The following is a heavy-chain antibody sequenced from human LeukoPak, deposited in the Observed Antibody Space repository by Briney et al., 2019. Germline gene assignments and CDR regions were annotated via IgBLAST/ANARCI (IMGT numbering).Heavy chain of an antibody. J-gene: IGHJ4*02. Sequence: PSETLSLTCTVSGGSISGSSYYWGWIRQPPGKGLEWIGSIYYSGSTYYNPSLKSRVTMSVDTSKNQFSLKLSSVTAADTAVYYCARERHDYPIFDYWGQGTLVTVSS. D-gene: IGHD4-11*01. CDR2: IYYSGST. CDR3: ARERHDYPIFDY. CDR1: GGSISGSSYY. V-gene: IGHV4-39*07.